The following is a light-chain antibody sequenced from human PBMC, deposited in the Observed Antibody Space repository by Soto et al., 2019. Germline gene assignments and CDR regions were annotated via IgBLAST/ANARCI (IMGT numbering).Light chain of an antibody. CDR1: QSVFSSL. CDR2: GAS. CDR3: QLYDSSSYT. J-gene: IGKJ2*01. V-gene: IGKV3-20*01. Sequence: EIVMTQSPATLSVSPGERATLSCRASQSVFSSLAWYQQKPGQAPRLLIYGASRRATDIPDRFSGSGSGTDFTLTISRLEPEDFAVYYCQLYDSSSYTFGQGTKLEIK.